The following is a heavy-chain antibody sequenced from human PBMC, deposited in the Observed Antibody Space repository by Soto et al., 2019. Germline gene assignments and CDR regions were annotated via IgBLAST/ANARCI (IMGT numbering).Heavy chain of an antibody. CDR2: ISAYNGST. D-gene: IGHD1-26*01. V-gene: IGHV1-18*04. Sequence: AASVKVSCKASGYTFTSYGIRWVRQAPGQGLEWMGWISAYNGSTNYAQKLQGRVTMTTDTSTSTAYMELRSLRSDDTAVYYCARESYSGTRRYFDYWGQGTLVTVYS. J-gene: IGHJ4*02. CDR1: GYTFTSYG. CDR3: ARESYSGTRRYFDY.